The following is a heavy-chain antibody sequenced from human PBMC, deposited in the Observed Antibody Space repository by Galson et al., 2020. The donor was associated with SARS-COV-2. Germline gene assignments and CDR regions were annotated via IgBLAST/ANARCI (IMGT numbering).Heavy chain of an antibody. CDR3: ARGPALVVPAATRTLYYYYYYGMDV. CDR2: MNPNSGNT. J-gene: IGHJ6*02. Sequence: ASVKVSCKASGYTFTSYDINWVRQATGQGLEWMGWMNPNSGNTGYAQKFQGRVTMTRNTSISTAYMELSSLRSEDTAVYYCARGPALVVPAATRTLYYYYYYGMDVWGQGNTVTVAS. V-gene: IGHV1-8*01. CDR1: GYTFTSYD. D-gene: IGHD2-2*01.